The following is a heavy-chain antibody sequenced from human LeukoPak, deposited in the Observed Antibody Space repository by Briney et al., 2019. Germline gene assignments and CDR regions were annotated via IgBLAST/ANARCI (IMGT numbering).Heavy chain of an antibody. J-gene: IGHJ3*02. V-gene: IGHV4-30-4*01. D-gene: IGHD1-26*01. CDR1: GGSISSGDYY. Sequence: SETLSLTCTVSGGSISSGDYYWSWIRQPPGKGLEWIGYIYYDESTYYNPSLKSRITISVDTSKNQFSLRLRSVTAADTAVYYCADLAGETEAFHIWGQGTMVTVSS. CDR3: ADLAGETEAFHI. CDR2: IYYDEST.